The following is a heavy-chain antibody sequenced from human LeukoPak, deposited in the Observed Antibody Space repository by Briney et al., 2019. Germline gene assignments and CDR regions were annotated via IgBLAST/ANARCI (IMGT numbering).Heavy chain of an antibody. Sequence: ASVKVSCKAFGYTFTSDGISWVRQAPGQGLEWMGWISAYSGNTNYAQMLQGRVTMTTDTSTSTAYMELRSLRSDDTAVYYCARVRIAVAGTERKNWFDPWGQGTLVTVSS. CDR3: ARVRIAVAGTERKNWFDP. CDR1: GYTFTSDG. CDR2: ISAYSGNT. J-gene: IGHJ5*02. D-gene: IGHD6-19*01. V-gene: IGHV1-18*01.